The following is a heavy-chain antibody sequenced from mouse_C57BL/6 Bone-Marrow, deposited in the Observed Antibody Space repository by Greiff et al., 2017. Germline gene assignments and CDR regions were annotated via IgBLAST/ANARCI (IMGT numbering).Heavy chain of an antibody. CDR2: IRSKSSNYAT. CDR1: GFTFNTYA. V-gene: IGHV10-3*01. Sequence: EVHLVESGGGLVQPKGSLKLSCAASGFTFNTYAMHWVRQAPGKGLEWVARIRSKSSNYATYYADSVKDRFTISRDDSQSMLYLQMNNLKTEDTAMYDCVRDEGYYYGSSPCFDVWGTGTTVTVSS. CDR3: VRDEGYYYGSSPCFDV. D-gene: IGHD1-1*01. J-gene: IGHJ1*03.